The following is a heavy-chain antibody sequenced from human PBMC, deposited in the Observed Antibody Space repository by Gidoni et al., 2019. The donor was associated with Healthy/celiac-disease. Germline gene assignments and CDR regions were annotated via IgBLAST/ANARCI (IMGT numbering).Heavy chain of an antibody. CDR3: AREIGSGWYTYYFDY. J-gene: IGHJ4*02. V-gene: IGHV4-4*07. Sequence: HVQLQQSGPGLVKPSETLSLTCTVSGGSISSYYWSWSRQPAGKGLEWIGRIYTSGSTNYNPSLKSRVTMSVDTSKNQFSLKLSSVTAADTAVYYCAREIGSGWYTYYFDYWGQGTLVTVSS. CDR1: GGSISSYY. CDR2: IYTSGST. D-gene: IGHD6-19*01.